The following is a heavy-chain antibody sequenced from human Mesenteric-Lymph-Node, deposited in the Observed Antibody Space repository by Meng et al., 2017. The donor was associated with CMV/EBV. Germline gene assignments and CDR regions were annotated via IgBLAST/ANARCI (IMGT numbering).Heavy chain of an antibody. Sequence: GGSLRLSCVASGFTFSTSSMNWVRQAPGKGLEWVSSISSSSSYINYADSVKGRFTISRDNAKNSLYLQMNSLRAEDTAVYYCARDKGCSSTSCYPLGDYYYYYGMDVWGQGTTVTVSS. D-gene: IGHD2-2*01. J-gene: IGHJ6*02. CDR3: ARDKGCSSTSCYPLGDYYYYYGMDV. CDR1: GFTFSTSS. CDR2: ISSSSSYI. V-gene: IGHV3-21*01.